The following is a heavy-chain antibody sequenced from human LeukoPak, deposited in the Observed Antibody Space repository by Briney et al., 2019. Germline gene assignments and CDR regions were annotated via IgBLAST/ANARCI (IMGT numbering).Heavy chain of an antibody. Sequence: ASVKVSCKASGGTFSSYAISWVRQAPGQGLEWMGGIIPIFGTANYAQKFQGRVTITADESTSTAYMELSSLRSEDTAVYYCASGEMATIARFDYWGQGTLVTVSS. CDR1: GGTFSSYA. CDR3: ASGEMATIARFDY. D-gene: IGHD5-24*01. J-gene: IGHJ4*02. CDR2: IIPIFGTA. V-gene: IGHV1-69*13.